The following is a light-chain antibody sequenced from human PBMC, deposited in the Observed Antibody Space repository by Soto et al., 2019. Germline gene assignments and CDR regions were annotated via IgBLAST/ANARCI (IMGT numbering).Light chain of an antibody. CDR2: GAS. CDR3: QQGSRSWWT. Sequence: EIVLTQSPGTLSLSPGERATLSCRTSQSVSSSYLAWYQQKPGQAPRLLIYGASSRATGIPDRFSGSGSGTDFTLTISRLEPEDFAVYYCQQGSRSWWTFGQGTKVEIK. V-gene: IGKV3-20*01. J-gene: IGKJ1*01. CDR1: QSVSSSY.